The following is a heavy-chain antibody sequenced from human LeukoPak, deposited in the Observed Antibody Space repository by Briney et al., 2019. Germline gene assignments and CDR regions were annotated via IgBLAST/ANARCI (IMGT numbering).Heavy chain of an antibody. CDR2: ISYDGSNK. Sequence: GGSLRLSCAASGFTFSSYGMHWVRQAPGKGLEWVAVISYDGSNKFYADSVKGRFTISRDNSKNTLYLQMNSLRAEDTAVYYCATNEPYYYGSGSPSRYYYMDVWGKGTTVTVSS. CDR1: GFTFSSYG. V-gene: IGHV3-30*03. CDR3: ATNEPYYYGSGSPSRYYYMDV. D-gene: IGHD3-10*01. J-gene: IGHJ6*03.